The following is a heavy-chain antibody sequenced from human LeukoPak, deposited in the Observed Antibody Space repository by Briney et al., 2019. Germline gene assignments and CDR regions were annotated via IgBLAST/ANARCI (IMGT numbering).Heavy chain of an antibody. CDR1: GFTFSSYW. V-gene: IGHV3-7*01. J-gene: IGHJ4*02. CDR2: IKQDGSEK. CDR3: AREGIGDGSGSYYNDY. Sequence: GGSLRLSCAASGFTFSSYWMSWVRQAPGKGLEWVANIKQDGSEKYYVDSVKGRFTISRDNAKNSLYLQMDSLRAEDTAVYYCAREGIGDGSGSYYNDYWGQGTLVTVSS. D-gene: IGHD3-10*01.